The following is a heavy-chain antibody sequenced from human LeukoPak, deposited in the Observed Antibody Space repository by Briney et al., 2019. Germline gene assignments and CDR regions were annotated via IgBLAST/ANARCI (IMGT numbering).Heavy chain of an antibody. Sequence: ASVKVSCKASGYTFTSYDINWVRQATGQGLEWMGWMNPNSGNTGYAQKFQGRVTMTRNTSISTAYMELSRLRSDDTAVYYCARDSGGQTHPDDYWGQGTLVTVSS. D-gene: IGHD1-14*01. CDR1: GYTFTSYD. CDR3: ARDSGGQTHPDDY. J-gene: IGHJ4*02. V-gene: IGHV1-8*01. CDR2: MNPNSGNT.